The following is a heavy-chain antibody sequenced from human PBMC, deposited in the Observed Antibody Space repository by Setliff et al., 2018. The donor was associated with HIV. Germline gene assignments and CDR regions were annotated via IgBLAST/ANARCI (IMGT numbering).Heavy chain of an antibody. CDR1: GVSITSHY. J-gene: IGHJ6*02. D-gene: IGHD1-26*01. CDR3: ARWESAQKAFNP. CDR2: GHHSGHT. Sequence: SETLSLTCTVSGVSITSHYWNWIRQSPGKGLEWIGFGHHSGHTRQNPSLASRVTISVDMSKNQFSLKLNSLSAADTAVYYCARWESAQKAFNPWGHGTTVTVSS. V-gene: IGHV4-4*09.